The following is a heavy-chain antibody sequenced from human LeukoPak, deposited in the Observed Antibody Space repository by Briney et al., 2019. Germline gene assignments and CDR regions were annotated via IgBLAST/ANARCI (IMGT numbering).Heavy chain of an antibody. D-gene: IGHD2-21*01. CDR2: ISSSGSTI. J-gene: IGHJ2*01. CDR1: GFTFSSYE. CDR3: ARDCGGQAAVEDWYFDL. V-gene: IGHV3-48*03. Sequence: GGSLRLSCAASGFTFSSYEMNWVRQAPGKGLEWVSYISSSGSTIYYADSVKGRFTISRDNAKNSLYLQMNSLRAEDTAVYYCARDCGGQAAVEDWYFDLWGRGTLVTVSS.